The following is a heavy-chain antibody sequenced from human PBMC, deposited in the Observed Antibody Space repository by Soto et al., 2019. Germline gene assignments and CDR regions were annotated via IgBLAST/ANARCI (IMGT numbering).Heavy chain of an antibody. V-gene: IGHV4-31*03. Sequence: QVQLQESGPGLVKTSQTLALTCTVSGGSISSGAVYWSWIRQHPGKGLEWIGYIHYCGSAYYHPSLKGRVGISIDTSKNHFSMKVNSVTASDTAIYYCARAPAAAGTGYFDYWGQGTLVIVSS. CDR3: ARAPAAAGTGYFDY. J-gene: IGHJ4*02. CDR1: GGSISSGAVY. D-gene: IGHD6-13*01. CDR2: IHYCGSA.